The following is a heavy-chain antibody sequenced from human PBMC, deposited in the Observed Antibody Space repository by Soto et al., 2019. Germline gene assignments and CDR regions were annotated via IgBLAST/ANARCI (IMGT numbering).Heavy chain of an antibody. CDR2: ITWNSGDL. D-gene: IGHD3-3*01. Sequence: PGGSLRLSCAASGFIFDDYGMHWVRQAPGKGLEWVSGITWNSGDLGYADSVKGRFIISRDNAATTLYLQMNSLSAEDTAIYYCTSDTFGLRDSWGQGTLVTVSS. CDR1: GFIFDDYG. V-gene: IGHV3-9*01. J-gene: IGHJ4*02. CDR3: TSDTFGLRDS.